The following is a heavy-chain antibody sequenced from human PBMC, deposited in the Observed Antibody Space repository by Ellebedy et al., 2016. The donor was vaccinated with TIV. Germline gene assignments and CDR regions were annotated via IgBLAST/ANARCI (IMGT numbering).Heavy chain of an antibody. CDR3: AVSGGGSGLR. CDR2: MYYSGTT. Sequence: SETLSLXXTVSGGSISNFYWSWIRQPPGKGLEWIGYMYYSGTTNYNPSLKSRVTISIDTSKNQFSLKLTSMTAADTAVYYCAVSGGGSGLRWGQGTLVTVSS. D-gene: IGHD3-10*02. CDR1: GGSISNFY. J-gene: IGHJ4*02. V-gene: IGHV4-59*01.